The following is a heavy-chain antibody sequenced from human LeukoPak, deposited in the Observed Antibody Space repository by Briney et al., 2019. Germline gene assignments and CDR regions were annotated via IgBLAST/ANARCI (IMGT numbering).Heavy chain of an antibody. CDR3: ARSGGWKSSTDI. CDR1: GGSFSGYY. V-gene: IGHV4-34*01. Sequence: SETLSLTCAVYGGSFSGYYWSWIRQPPGKGLEWIGEINHSGSTNYNPSLKSRVTISVDTSKNQFSLKLSSVTAADTAVYYCARSGGWKSSTDIWGQGTMVTVSS. D-gene: IGHD6-13*01. J-gene: IGHJ3*02. CDR2: INHSGST.